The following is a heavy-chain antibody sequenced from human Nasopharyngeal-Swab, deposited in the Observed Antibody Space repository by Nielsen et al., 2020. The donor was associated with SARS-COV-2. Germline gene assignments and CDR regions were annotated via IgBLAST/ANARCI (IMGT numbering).Heavy chain of an antibody. V-gene: IGHV3-74*01. D-gene: IGHD3-16*01. CDR1: GFTFSSYS. Sequence: GGSLRLSCVASGFTFSSYSMYWVRQAPGQGLVCVSQINVDGSSINCADSVKGRFTTSRDNAKNTLYLQMNSLRAEDPAVYYCTRNHLGLGIWGQGTVVTVSS. J-gene: IGHJ3*02. CDR3: TRNHLGLGI. CDR2: INVDGSSI.